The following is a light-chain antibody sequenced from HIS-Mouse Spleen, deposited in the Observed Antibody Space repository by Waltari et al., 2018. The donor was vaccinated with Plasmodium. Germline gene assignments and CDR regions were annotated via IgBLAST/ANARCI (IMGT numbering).Light chain of an antibody. Sequence: QSALTQPASVSGSPGQSITISCTGTSSDVGGYTYFPWSQQHPSKAPKLMIYDVSNRPSGVSNRFSGSKSGNTASLTISGLQAEDEADYYCSSYTSSSTLNYVFGTGTKVTVL. CDR2: DVS. J-gene: IGLJ1*01. V-gene: IGLV2-14*03. CDR1: SSDVGGYTY. CDR3: SSYTSSSTLNYV.